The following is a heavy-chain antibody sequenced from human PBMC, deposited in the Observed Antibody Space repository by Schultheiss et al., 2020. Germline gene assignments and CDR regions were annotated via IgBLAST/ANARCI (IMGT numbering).Heavy chain of an antibody. J-gene: IGHJ3*01. CDR3: ARGCRYDFWSTYCNGGHAFDF. Sequence: ASVKVSCKASGYTFTSYDINWVRQATGQGLEWMGWMNPNSGNTGYAQKFQGRVTMTTDTSTSTAYMDLRSLRSDDTAVYYCARGCRYDFWSTYCNGGHAFDFWGKGTMVTVSS. CDR1: GYTFTSYD. CDR2: MNPNSGNT. D-gene: IGHD3-3*01. V-gene: IGHV1-8*01.